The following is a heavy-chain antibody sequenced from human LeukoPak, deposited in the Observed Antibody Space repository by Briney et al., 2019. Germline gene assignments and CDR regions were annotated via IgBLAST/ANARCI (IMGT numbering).Heavy chain of an antibody. D-gene: IGHD2-15*01. J-gene: IGHJ4*02. V-gene: IGHV4-39*07. CDR3: ANSGLNRFEY. CDR1: GGSISSSSYY. Sequence: SETLSLTCTVSGGSISSSSYYWGWIRQPPGKGLEWIGSIYYSGSTYYNPSLKSRVTISVDTSKNQFSLKLSSVTAADTAVYYCANSGLNRFEYWGQGALVTVSS. CDR2: IYYSGST.